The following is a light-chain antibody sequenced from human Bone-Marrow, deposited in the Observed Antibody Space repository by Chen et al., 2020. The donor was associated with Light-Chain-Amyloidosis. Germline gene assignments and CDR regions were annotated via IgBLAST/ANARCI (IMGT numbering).Light chain of an antibody. J-gene: IGLJ3*02. Sequence: QAVLTQPSSLSASPGASASLTCTFRSDINVGSYRIYWYQQKPGSPPQYLLRFKSDSEDQRGSGVPSRFSGSRDVSANAGIFLISGRQSEDEADYYCMIWHSTAWVFGGGTKLTVL. V-gene: IGLV5-45*02. CDR2: FKSDSED. CDR3: MIWHSTAWV. CDR1: SDINVGSYR.